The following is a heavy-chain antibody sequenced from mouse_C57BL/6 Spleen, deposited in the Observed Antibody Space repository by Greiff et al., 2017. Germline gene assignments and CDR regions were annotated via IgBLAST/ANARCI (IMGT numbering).Heavy chain of an antibody. CDR3: ARGGAMDY. CDR1: GYTFTSYW. V-gene: IGHV1-59*01. CDR2: IDPSDSYT. Sequence: QVQLQQPGAELVRPGTSVKLSCKASGYTFTSYWMHWVKQRPGQGLEWIGVIDPSDSYTNYNQKFKGKATLTVDTSSSTAYMQLSSLTSEDSAIYYYARGGAMDYWGQGTSVTVSS. J-gene: IGHJ4*01.